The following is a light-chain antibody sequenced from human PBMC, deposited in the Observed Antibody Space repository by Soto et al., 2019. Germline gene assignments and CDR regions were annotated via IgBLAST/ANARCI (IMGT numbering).Light chain of an antibody. J-gene: IGLJ1*01. CDR2: EVS. V-gene: IGLV2-14*01. CDR1: SSDVGGYNY. Sequence: QSVLTQPASVSGSPGQSITLSCTGTSSDVGGYNYVSWYQQHPGKAPKLMIYEVSNRPSGVSNRFSCSKSGNTASLTISGLQDEDEADYYCSSYTSSSTLYVFGTGTKVTVL. CDR3: SSYTSSSTLYV.